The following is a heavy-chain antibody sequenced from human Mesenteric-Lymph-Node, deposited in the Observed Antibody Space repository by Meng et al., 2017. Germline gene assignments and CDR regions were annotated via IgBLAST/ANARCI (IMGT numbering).Heavy chain of an antibody. J-gene: IGHJ4*02. Sequence: ASVNVSCKASGYTFTSYAMNWVRQAPGQGLEWMGWINTNTGNPTYAQGFTGRFVFSLDTSVSTAYLQISSLKAEDTAVYYCARDSTPPPTYDFCSGYPQQFDYWGQGTLVTVSS. CDR1: GYTFTSYA. D-gene: IGHD3-3*01. CDR2: INTNTGNP. V-gene: IGHV7-4-1*02. CDR3: ARDSTPPPTYDFCSGYPQQFDY.